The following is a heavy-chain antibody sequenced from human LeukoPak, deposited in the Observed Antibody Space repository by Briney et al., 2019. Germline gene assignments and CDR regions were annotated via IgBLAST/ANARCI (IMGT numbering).Heavy chain of an antibody. CDR3: ASHFVRSGSYWADY. Sequence: SETLSLTCAVSGYSISSGYYWGWIRQPPGKGLEWIGIIYHSGSTYYNPSLKSRVTISVDTSKNQFSLRVTSVTAADTAVYYCASHFVRSGSYWADYWGQGTLVTVSS. J-gene: IGHJ4*02. CDR2: IYHSGST. D-gene: IGHD1-26*01. V-gene: IGHV4-38-2*01. CDR1: GYSISSGYY.